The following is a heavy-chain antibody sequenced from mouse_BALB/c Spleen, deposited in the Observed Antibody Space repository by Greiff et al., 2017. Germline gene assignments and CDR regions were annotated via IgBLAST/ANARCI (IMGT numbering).Heavy chain of an antibody. CDR3: AREEDYGYDGGAMDY. D-gene: IGHD1-2*01. CDR1: GYSITSDYA. CDR2: ISYSGST. J-gene: IGHJ4*01. V-gene: IGHV3-2*02. Sequence: EVQLKESGPGLVKPSQSLSLTCTVTGYSITSDYAWNWIRQFPGNKLEWMGYISYSGSTSYNPSLKSRISITRDTSKNQFFLQLNSVTTEDTATYYCAREEDYGYDGGAMDYWGQGTSGTVSS.